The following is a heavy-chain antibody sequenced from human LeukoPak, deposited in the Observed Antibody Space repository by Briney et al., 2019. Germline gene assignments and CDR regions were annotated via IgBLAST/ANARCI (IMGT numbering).Heavy chain of an antibody. J-gene: IGHJ4*02. V-gene: IGHV4-59*01. CDR3: ATKASPWFYDY. CDR1: GGSISTYY. Sequence: SETLSLTCTVSGGSISTYYWSWIRQPPGKGLEWLGYIYYSGSTNYNPSLKSRVTISVDTSKNQFSLKLSSVTAAGTAVYYCATKASPWFYDYWGQGTLVTVSS. D-gene: IGHD3-10*01. CDR2: IYYSGST.